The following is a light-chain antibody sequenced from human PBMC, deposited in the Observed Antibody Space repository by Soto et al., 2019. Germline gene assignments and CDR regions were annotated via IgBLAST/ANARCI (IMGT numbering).Light chain of an antibody. CDR2: AAS. V-gene: IGKV1-12*01. CDR1: QGISSW. CDR3: QKAKSVPLT. J-gene: IGKJ4*01. Sequence: IQMTQSPSSGSASVVDRVTITCRASQGISSWLAWYQQKPGKAPKLMIFAASSLQRGVPSRFSGSGSWTDFTLTISSLQPEDFATYYCQKAKSVPLTFGGGAKVE.